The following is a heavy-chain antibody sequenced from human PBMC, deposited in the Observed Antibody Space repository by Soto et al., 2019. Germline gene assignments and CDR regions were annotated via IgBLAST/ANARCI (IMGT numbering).Heavy chain of an antibody. CDR2: IRSKANSYAT. V-gene: IGHV3-73*01. CDR1: GFTFSGSA. Sequence: GSLRLSCAASGFTFSGSAMHWVRQASGKGLEWVGRIRSKANSYATAYAASVKGRFTISRDDSKNTAYLQMNSLKTEDTAVYYCTRHGGGSYYYYYGMDVWGQGTTVTVSS. J-gene: IGHJ6*02. CDR3: TRHGGGSYYYYYGMDV. D-gene: IGHD1-26*01.